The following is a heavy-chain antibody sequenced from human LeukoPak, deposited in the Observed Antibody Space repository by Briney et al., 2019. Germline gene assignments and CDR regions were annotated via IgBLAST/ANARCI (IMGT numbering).Heavy chain of an antibody. J-gene: IGHJ4*02. CDR1: GFTFSSYA. CDR3: AKDRATVPTLFDY. D-gene: IGHD4-17*01. V-gene: IGHV3-23*01. Sequence: PGGSLRLSCADSGFTFSSYAMSWVRQAPGKGLEWVSLISTSGRTHYSDSVQGRFTISRDNSKNTLFLQVNSLRAEDTAIYYCAKDRATVPTLFDYWGQGTLVTVSS. CDR2: ISTSGRT.